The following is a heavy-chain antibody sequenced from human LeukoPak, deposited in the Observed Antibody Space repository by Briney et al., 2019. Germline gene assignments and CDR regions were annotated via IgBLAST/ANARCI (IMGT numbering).Heavy chain of an antibody. D-gene: IGHD5-24*01. J-gene: IGHJ6*02. Sequence: GGSLRLSCAASGFTFSSYAMSWVRQAPGKGLEWVSAMSGRRGTTYYADSVKGRFTISRDNSNNTLYLQVNSLGAEDTAIYYCAKDGLRGAWDGGPYYYNGLDVRGQGTTVTVSS. V-gene: IGHV3-23*01. CDR2: MSGRRGTT. CDR1: GFTFSSYA. CDR3: AKDGLRGAWDGGPYYYNGLDV.